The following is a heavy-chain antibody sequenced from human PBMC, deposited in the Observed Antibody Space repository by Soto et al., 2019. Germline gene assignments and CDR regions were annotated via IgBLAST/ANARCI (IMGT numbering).Heavy chain of an antibody. CDR3: TRVPPGFGMDV. V-gene: IGHV3-73*02. J-gene: IGHJ6*02. D-gene: IGHD3-10*01. CDR2: IRSKANSYAT. Sequence: EVQLVESGGGLVQPGGSLKLSCAASGFTFSGSAMHWVRQASGKGLEWVSRIRSKANSYATAYAASVKGRFTISRDDSKNTAYLQMNSLKTEDTAVYYCTRVPPGFGMDVWGQGTTVTVSS. CDR1: GFTFSGSA.